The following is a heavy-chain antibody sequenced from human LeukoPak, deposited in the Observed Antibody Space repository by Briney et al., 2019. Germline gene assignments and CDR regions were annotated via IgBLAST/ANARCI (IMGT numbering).Heavy chain of an antibody. CDR2: IYGGGST. CDR3: ARDRVGEWSYYYGMDV. CDR1: GFTVSSNY. V-gene: IGHV3-53*01. J-gene: IGHJ6*02. D-gene: IGHD3-3*01. Sequence: GGSLRLSCAASGFTVSSNYMSWVRQAPGKGLEWASVIYGGGSTYYADSVKGRFTTSRDNSKNTLYLQMNSLRAEDTAVYYCARDRVGEWSYYYGMDVWGQGTTVTVSS.